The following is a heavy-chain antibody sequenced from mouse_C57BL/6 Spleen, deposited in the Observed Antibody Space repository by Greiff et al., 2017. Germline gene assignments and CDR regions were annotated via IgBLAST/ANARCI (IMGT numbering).Heavy chain of an antibody. J-gene: IGHJ4*01. Sequence: VQLQQSGAELVKPGASVKISCKASGYAFSSYWMNWVKQRPGKGLEWIGQIYPGDGDTNYNGKFKGKATLTADKSSSTAYMQLSSLTSEDSAVYFGARDGYGSSSRAMDYWGQGTSVTVSS. CDR3: ARDGYGSSSRAMDY. CDR2: IYPGDGDT. D-gene: IGHD1-1*01. V-gene: IGHV1-80*01. CDR1: GYAFSSYW.